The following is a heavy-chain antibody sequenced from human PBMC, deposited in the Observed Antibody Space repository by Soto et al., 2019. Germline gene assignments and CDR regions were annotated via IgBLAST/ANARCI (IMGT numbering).Heavy chain of an antibody. CDR2: FYYSGST. Sequence: QLQLQESGPGLVKLSETLSLTCTVSGGSISTSSYSWSWIRQPPGKGLELIGTFYYSGSTYYNSSLKSRVTISVDTSKIQFSLQLSSVTAADAAVYYCVRLCPTNYYGSGIGWFDPWGQGTLVTVSS. D-gene: IGHD3-10*01. J-gene: IGHJ5*02. CDR1: GGSISTSSYS. V-gene: IGHV4-39*01. CDR3: VRLCPTNYYGSGIGWFDP.